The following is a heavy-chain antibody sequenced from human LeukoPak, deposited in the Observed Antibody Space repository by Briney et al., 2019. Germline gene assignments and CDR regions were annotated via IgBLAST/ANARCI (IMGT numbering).Heavy chain of an antibody. CDR1: GFTFSSYE. V-gene: IGHV3-48*03. CDR3: ARAFGSGSYSF. D-gene: IGHD3-10*01. J-gene: IGHJ4*02. Sequence: GESLRLSCAASGFTFSSYEMNWVRQALGKGLEWVSYISDSGTTKYYADSVKGRITISRDNAKNSLYLQMNSLRAEDTAVYYCARAFGSGSYSFWGQGTLVSVSS. CDR2: ISDSGTTK.